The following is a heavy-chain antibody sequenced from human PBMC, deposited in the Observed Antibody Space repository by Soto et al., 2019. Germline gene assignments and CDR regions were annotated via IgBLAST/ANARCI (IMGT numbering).Heavy chain of an antibody. J-gene: IGHJ5*02. Sequence: VSLRLSCAASGFTFSPYWLHWVRQAPGKGLVWVSRIKGDGSSTTYADSVKGRFTISRDNAKNTLYLQMNSLRAEDTAVYYCARSDWFDPWGQGTLVTVSS. CDR2: IKGDGSST. CDR3: ARSDWFDP. CDR1: GFTFSPYW. V-gene: IGHV3-74*01.